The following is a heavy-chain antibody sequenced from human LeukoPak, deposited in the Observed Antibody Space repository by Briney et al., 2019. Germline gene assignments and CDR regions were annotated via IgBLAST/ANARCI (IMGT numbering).Heavy chain of an antibody. CDR1: GGSISGFY. V-gene: IGHV4-59*01. Sequence: SETLSLTCTVSGGSISGFYWSWIRQPPGKGLEWIGYIHYSGNTNYNPSLKSRVNISLDTSENQFSLRLSSVTAADTAVYYCARGTYSSSSWFDPWGQRTLVTVSS. CDR2: IHYSGNT. J-gene: IGHJ5*02. CDR3: ARGTYSSSSWFDP. D-gene: IGHD6-13*01.